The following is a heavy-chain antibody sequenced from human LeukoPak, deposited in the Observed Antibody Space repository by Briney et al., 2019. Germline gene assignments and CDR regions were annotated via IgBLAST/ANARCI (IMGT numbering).Heavy chain of an antibody. J-gene: IGHJ5*02. V-gene: IGHV1-46*01. CDR1: GGTFSGYA. Sequence: ASVKVSCKASGGTFSGYAISWARQAPGQGLEWMGVINPSGDGTNYPQRFQGGVTLTRDTSTSTVYMELSSLRSEDTAIYYCAKETPNTGWFDPWGQGTLVTVSS. D-gene: IGHD1-14*01. CDR3: AKETPNTGWFDP. CDR2: INPSGDGT.